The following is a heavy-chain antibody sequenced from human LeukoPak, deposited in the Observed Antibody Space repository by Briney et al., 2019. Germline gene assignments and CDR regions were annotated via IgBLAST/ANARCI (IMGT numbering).Heavy chain of an antibody. Sequence: GGSLRLSCAASGYRFSPYWTSWVRQTPGKGLEWVASISDGGRATYYGDSVRGRFTISRDDARNSLFLQMNGLRADDTAVYYCTRENYVPDSWGQGTLVTVSS. CDR2: ISDGGRAT. D-gene: IGHD3-10*02. CDR1: GYRFSPYW. J-gene: IGHJ5*02. V-gene: IGHV3-7*03. CDR3: TRENYVPDS.